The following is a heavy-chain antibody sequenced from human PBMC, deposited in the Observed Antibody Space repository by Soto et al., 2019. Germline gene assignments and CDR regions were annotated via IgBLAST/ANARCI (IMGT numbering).Heavy chain of an antibody. J-gene: IGHJ6*02. CDR3: TRDSGSGYSMDV. V-gene: IGHV3-48*02. CDR2: LSFGNHRT. Sequence: PGGSLRLSCAASGFSFSGYSMNWVRQAPGKGLEWISYLSFGNHRTLYANSARGRFTVSRDDAKQLLYLQMNGLRDEDTAVYYCTRDSGSGYSMDVWGQGTTVTVSS. D-gene: IGHD5-12*01. CDR1: GFSFSGYS.